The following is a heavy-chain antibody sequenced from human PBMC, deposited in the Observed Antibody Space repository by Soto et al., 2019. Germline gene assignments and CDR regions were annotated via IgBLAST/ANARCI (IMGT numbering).Heavy chain of an antibody. J-gene: IGHJ4*02. CDR1: GFTFSSYA. D-gene: IGHD3-22*01. CDR3: AKEADISGYYPDY. Sequence: GGSLRLSCAASGFTFSSYAMHWVRQAPGKGLEWVAVISYDGSNKYYADSVKGRFTISRDNSKNMLYLQVNSLRGEDTVVYYCAKEADISGYYPDYWGQGTQVTVSS. V-gene: IGHV3-30-3*01. CDR2: ISYDGSNK.